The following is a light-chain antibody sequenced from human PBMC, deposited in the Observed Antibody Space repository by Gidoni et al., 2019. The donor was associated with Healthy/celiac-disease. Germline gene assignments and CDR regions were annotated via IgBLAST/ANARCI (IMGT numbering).Light chain of an antibody. CDR3: SSYAGSNNVV. J-gene: IGLJ2*01. CDR1: SSDVGGYNY. CDR2: EVS. V-gene: IGLV2-8*01. Sequence: QSALTHPPSASGSPGQSVTISCTGTSSDVGGYNYVSWYQQPPGTDPKLVIYEVSTRPSGVPDRFSGSKSGNTASLTVSGLQAEDEAEYYCSSYAGSNNVVFGGGTKLTVL.